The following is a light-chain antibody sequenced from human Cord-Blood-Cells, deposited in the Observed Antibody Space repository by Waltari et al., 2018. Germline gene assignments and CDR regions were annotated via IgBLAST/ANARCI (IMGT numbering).Light chain of an antibody. CDR3: CSYAGSSTWVV. CDR2: EVS. CDR1: SSDVGSYNL. V-gene: IGLV2-23*02. Sequence: QSALTQPASVSGSPGQSITISCTGTSSDVGSYNLVSWYQQHPGKAPKLMIYEVSKLPSGVSNRFSGSKSGNTASLTIAGLQAEDEADYYCCSYAGSSTWVVFGGGTKLTVL. J-gene: IGLJ2*01.